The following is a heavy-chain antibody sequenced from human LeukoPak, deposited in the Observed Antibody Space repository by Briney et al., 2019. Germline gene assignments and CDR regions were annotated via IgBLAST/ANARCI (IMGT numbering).Heavy chain of an antibody. CDR2: INSGSGDT. D-gene: IGHD1-26*01. Sequence: ASVTVSCNASGFTFTDYHMHWVRQAPAQGLEWMGWINSGSGDTNYAQKFQGRVTVTRDTSIRTTYMELSNLRSDDTAVYYCVREARATADFWGQGTLVTVSS. CDR1: GFTFTDYH. V-gene: IGHV1-2*02. J-gene: IGHJ4*02. CDR3: VREARATADF.